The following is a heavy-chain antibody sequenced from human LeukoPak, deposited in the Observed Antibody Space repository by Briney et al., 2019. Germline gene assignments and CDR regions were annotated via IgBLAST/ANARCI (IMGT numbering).Heavy chain of an antibody. D-gene: IGHD1-26*01. V-gene: IGHV3-30-3*01. CDR1: GFTFSSYA. Sequence: GGSLRLSCAASGFTFSSYAMHWVRQAPGKGLEWVAVISYDGSNKYYADSVKGLFTISRDNSKNTLYLQMNSLRAEDTAVYYCARSGSYPHTLGYWGQGTLVTVSS. CDR3: ARSGSYPHTLGY. CDR2: ISYDGSNK. J-gene: IGHJ4*02.